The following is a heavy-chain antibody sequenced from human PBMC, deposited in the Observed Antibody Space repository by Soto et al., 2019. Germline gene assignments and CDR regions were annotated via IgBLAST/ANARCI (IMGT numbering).Heavy chain of an antibody. J-gene: IGHJ4*02. CDR3: ARLKTGGYCSGGSCSEFDY. CDR1: GGSISSGGYS. V-gene: IGHV4-30-2*01. Sequence: QLQLQESGSGLVKPSQTLSLTCAVSGGSISSGGYSWSWIRQPPGKGLEWIGYIHHSGSTYYNPSLKRRVTISVDRSKNQFSLKLSSVTAADTAVYYWARLKTGGYCSGGSCSEFDYWGQGTLVTVSS. D-gene: IGHD2-15*01. CDR2: IHHSGST.